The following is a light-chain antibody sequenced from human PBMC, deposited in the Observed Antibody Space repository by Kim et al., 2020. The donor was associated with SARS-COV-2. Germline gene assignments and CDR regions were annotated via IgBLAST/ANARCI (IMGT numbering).Light chain of an antibody. CDR1: SSNIGTGYD. V-gene: IGLV1-40*01. CDR2: DNN. J-gene: IGLJ2*01. Sequence: QSVLTQPPSVSWAPGQTVTISCIGTSSNIGTGYDVHWYQHLPGTGPKLLIFDNNNRPSGVPDRFSGSKSGASASLAITGLQAEDEADYYCQSYDNSLGGVVFGGGTQLTVL. CDR3: QSYDNSLGGVV.